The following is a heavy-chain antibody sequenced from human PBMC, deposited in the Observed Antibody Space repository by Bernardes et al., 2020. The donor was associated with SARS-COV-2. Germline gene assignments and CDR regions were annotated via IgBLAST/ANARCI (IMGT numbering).Heavy chain of an antibody. J-gene: IGHJ6*03. Sequence: GGSLRLSCAASGFTFDDYTMHWVRQAPGKRLEWVSLISWDGGSTYYADSVKGRFTISRDNSKNSLYLQMNSLRTEDTALYYCAKDKPIRARGDYYYYMDVWGKGTTVTVSS. CDR3: AKDKPIRARGDYYYYMDV. CDR2: ISWDGGST. CDR1: GFTFDDYT. V-gene: IGHV3-43*01.